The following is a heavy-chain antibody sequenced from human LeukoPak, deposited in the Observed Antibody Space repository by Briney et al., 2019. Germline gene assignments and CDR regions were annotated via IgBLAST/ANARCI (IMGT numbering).Heavy chain of an antibody. J-gene: IGHJ3*02. CDR2: ISSSSSYI. V-gene: IGHV3-21*01. CDR1: GFTFSSYS. Sequence: PGGSLRLSCAASGFTFSSYSMNWVRQAPGKGLEWVSSISSSSSYIYYADSVKGRFTISRDNAKNSLYLQMNSLRAEDTAVYYCARSPYDSSGYFNDAFDIWGQGTMVTVSS. CDR3: ARSPYDSSGYFNDAFDI. D-gene: IGHD3-22*01.